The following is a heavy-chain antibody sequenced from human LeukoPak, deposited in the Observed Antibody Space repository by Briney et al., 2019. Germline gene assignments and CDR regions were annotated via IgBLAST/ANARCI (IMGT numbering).Heavy chain of an antibody. Sequence: GGSLRLSCAASGFTFSSFWMHWVRHAPGKGLVWVSRINTDGSNTIYADSVKGRFTISRDNAKNTLYQQMNSLRAEDTAIYYCARDIAAAVDYWGQGTLVTVSS. CDR3: ARDIAAAVDY. CDR1: GFTFSSFW. D-gene: IGHD6-13*01. V-gene: IGHV3-74*01. J-gene: IGHJ4*02. CDR2: INTDGSNT.